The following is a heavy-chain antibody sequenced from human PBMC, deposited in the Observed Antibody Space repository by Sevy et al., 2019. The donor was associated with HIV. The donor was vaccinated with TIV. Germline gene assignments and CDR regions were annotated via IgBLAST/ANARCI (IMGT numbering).Heavy chain of an antibody. V-gene: IGHV3-30*04. CDR3: ARVAVEYCTNDCYHRFDH. Sequence: GGSLRLSCVASGFTFPIYSVLWVRQAPGKGLEWLTLISHDGNYKYYADSVKGRFTISRDNSNNSLYLQMSSLRVEDTALYFCARVAVEYCTNDCYHRFDHWGLGTLVTVSS. D-gene: IGHD2-8*01. CDR2: ISHDGNYK. J-gene: IGHJ4*02. CDR1: GFTFPIYS.